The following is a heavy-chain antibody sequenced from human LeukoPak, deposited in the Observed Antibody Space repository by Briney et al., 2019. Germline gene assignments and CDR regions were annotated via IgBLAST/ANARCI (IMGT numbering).Heavy chain of an antibody. CDR2: IYPGESIYASENT. CDR1: GVSISAYY. CDR3: ARGGIAVAGLLDY. D-gene: IGHD6-19*01. V-gene: IGHV4-4*07. J-gene: IGHJ4*02. Sequence: SETLSLTCSVSGVSISAYYWSWIRQPAGKGLEWIGRIYPGESIYASENTNYNPSLKSRVSMSGDTSKNQVSLKLSSVTAADTAVYYCARGGIAVAGLLDYWGQGTLVTVSS.